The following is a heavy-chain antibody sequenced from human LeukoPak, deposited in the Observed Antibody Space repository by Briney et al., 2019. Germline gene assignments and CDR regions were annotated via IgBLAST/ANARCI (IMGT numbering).Heavy chain of an antibody. CDR2: INHSGST. V-gene: IGHV4-34*01. Sequence: SETLSLTCAVYGGSFSGYYWSWIRQPPGKGLEWIGEINHSGSTNYNPSLKSRVTISVDTSKNQFSLKLSSVTAADTAVYYCARLSITGTSNTKNYYYYYYMDVWGKGTTVTVSS. D-gene: IGHD1-20*01. J-gene: IGHJ6*03. CDR1: GGSFSGYY. CDR3: ARLSITGTSNTKNYYYYYYMDV.